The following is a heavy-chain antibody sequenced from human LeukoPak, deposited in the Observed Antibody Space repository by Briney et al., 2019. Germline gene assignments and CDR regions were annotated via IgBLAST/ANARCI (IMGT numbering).Heavy chain of an antibody. CDR3: ARLLGEFYGMDV. J-gene: IGHJ6*02. CDR2: ISSSSSYI. CDR1: GFTFSSYS. Sequence: PGGPLRLSCAASGFTFSSYSMNWVRQAPGKGLEWVSSISSSSSYIYYADSVKGRFTISRDNAKNSLYLQMNSLRAEDTAVYYCARLLGEFYGMDVWGQGTTVTVSS. D-gene: IGHD3-10*01. V-gene: IGHV3-21*01.